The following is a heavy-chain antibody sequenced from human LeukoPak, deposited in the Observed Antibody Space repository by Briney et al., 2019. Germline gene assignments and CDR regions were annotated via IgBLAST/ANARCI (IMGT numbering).Heavy chain of an antibody. CDR2: ISSDGSNK. Sequence: GRSLRFSGGASGFTFSNYGMHWVRQAPGKGLEGVAVISSDGSNKYYADSVKVRFTISRANSTTTLILQMNSLRAEETAVYYMDKDGLWCGYLAYFDYWGQGTLVTVSS. V-gene: IGHV3-30*18. CDR3: DKDGLWCGYLAYFDY. J-gene: IGHJ4*02. CDR1: GFTFSNYG. D-gene: IGHD3-10*01.